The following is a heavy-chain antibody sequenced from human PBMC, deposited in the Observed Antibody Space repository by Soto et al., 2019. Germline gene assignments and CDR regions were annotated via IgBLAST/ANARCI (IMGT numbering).Heavy chain of an antibody. CDR1: GFTFSSYG. D-gene: IGHD3-10*01. CDR3: ARDQDYYGSGSYYIGYYYYGMDV. Sequence: GGSLRLSCAASGFTFSSYGMHWVRQAPGKGLEWVAVIWYDGSNKYYADSVKGRFTISRDNSKNTLYLQMNSLRAEDTAVYYCARDQDYYGSGSYYIGYYYYGMDVWGQGTTVTVSS. V-gene: IGHV3-33*01. CDR2: IWYDGSNK. J-gene: IGHJ6*02.